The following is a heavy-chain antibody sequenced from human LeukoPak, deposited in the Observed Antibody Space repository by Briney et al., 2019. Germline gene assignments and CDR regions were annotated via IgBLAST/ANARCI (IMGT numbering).Heavy chain of an antibody. D-gene: IGHD3-16*02. V-gene: IGHV1-2*02. CDR3: ARDYDYVWGSYRHTPDY. CDR2: INPNSGGT. J-gene: IGHJ4*02. CDR1: GYTFTGYY. Sequence: ASVKVSCKASGYTFTGYYMHWVRQAPGQGLELMGWINPNSGGTNYAQKFQGRVTMTRDTSISTAYMELSRLRTDDTAVYYCARDYDYVWGSYRHTPDYWGQGTLVTVSS.